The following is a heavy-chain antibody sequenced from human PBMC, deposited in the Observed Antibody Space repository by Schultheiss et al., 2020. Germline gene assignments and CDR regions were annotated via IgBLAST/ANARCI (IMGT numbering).Heavy chain of an antibody. Sequence: GGSLRLSCAASGFTFSSYGMHWVRQAPGKGLEWVSSISSSSSYIYYADSVKGRFTISRDNSKNSLYLQMNSLRAEDTALYYCAKCSDYGDYVPLDWGQGTLVTVSS. D-gene: IGHD4-17*01. J-gene: IGHJ4*02. CDR3: AKCSDYGDYVPLD. CDR2: ISSSSSYI. V-gene: IGHV3-21*04. CDR1: GFTFSSYG.